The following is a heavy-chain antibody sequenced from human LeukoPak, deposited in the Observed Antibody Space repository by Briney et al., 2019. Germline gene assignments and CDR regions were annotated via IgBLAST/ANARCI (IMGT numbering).Heavy chain of an antibody. CDR2: ISYDGSKK. Sequence: GGSLGLSCVASGFIFSSYGMHWVRQAPGKGLEWVAVISYDGSKKYYADSVKGRFTISRDNAKNTLYLQMNSLRAEDTAVYYCAKVRMTAHIYYGLDVWGQGTTVTVSS. CDR1: GFIFSSYG. D-gene: IGHD2-21*02. CDR3: AKVRMTAHIYYGLDV. J-gene: IGHJ6*02. V-gene: IGHV3-30*18.